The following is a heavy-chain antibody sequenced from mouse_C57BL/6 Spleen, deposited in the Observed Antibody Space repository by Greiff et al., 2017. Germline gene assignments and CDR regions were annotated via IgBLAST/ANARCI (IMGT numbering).Heavy chain of an antibody. J-gene: IGHJ2*01. D-gene: IGHD3-2*02. CDR2: IWGDGST. CDR3: AKIVSGYDFDY. V-gene: IGHV2-3*01. Sequence: VQRVESGPGLVAPSQSLSITCTVSGFSLTSYGVSWVRQPPGKGLEWLGGIWGDGSTNYHSALISRLSISKHTSKRQVFLTLNTLQTDDTATYYCAKIVSGYDFDYWGQGTTLTVSS. CDR1: GFSLTSYG.